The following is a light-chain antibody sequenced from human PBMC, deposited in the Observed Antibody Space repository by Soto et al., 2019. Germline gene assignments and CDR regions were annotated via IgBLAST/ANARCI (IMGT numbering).Light chain of an antibody. CDR1: QSVSSSY. V-gene: IGKV3-20*01. J-gene: IGKJ2*01. CDR2: GAS. CDR3: QHYGSSLLYT. Sequence: EIVLTQSPGTLSLSPGERATLSCRASQSVSSSYLAWYQQKPGQAPRLLIYGASSRATGIPNRFSGSGSGTYFTLTISRLEPEDFAVYYCQHYGSSLLYTFGQGTKLEIK.